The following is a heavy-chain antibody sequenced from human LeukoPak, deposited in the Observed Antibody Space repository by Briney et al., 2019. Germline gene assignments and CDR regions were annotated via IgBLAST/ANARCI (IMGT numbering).Heavy chain of an antibody. CDR2: INPNSGGT. V-gene: IGHV1-2*02. D-gene: IGHD3-10*01. Sequence: GASVKVSCKASGYTFTSYYMHWVRQAPGQGLEWMGWINPNSGGTNYAQKFQGRVTMTRDTSISTAYMELSRLRSDDTAVYYCARGGNYYGSGRRAFDYWGQGTLVTVSS. J-gene: IGHJ4*02. CDR3: ARGGNYYGSGRRAFDY. CDR1: GYTFTSYY.